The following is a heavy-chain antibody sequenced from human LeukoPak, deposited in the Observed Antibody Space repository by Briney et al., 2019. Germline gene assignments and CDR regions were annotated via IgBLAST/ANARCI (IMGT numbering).Heavy chain of an antibody. CDR1: GYTFTGYY. CDR3: ARGRGGNCSGGSCYGNWFDP. V-gene: IGHV1-2*02. J-gene: IGHJ5*02. Sequence: GASVKVSCKASGYTFTGYYMHWVRQAPGQGLEWMGWINPNSGGTNYAQKFQGRVTMTRDTSISTVYMELSRLRSDDTAVYYCARGRGGNCSGGSCYGNWFDPWGQGTLVTVSS. D-gene: IGHD2-15*01. CDR2: INPNSGGT.